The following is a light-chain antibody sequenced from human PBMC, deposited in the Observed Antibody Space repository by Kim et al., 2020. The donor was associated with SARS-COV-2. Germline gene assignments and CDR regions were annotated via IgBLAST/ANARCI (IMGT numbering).Light chain of an antibody. CDR3: QTWGTGIGV. V-gene: IGLV4-69*01. CDR1: SGHSSYA. CDR2: VNSDGSH. J-gene: IGLJ3*02. Sequence: QLVLTQSPSASASLGASVKLTCTLSSGHSSYAIAWHQQQPQKGPRYLMKVNSDGSHIKGDGIPDRFSGSSSGAERYLTISSLQSEDEGDYYCQTWGTGIGVFGGGTKLNVL.